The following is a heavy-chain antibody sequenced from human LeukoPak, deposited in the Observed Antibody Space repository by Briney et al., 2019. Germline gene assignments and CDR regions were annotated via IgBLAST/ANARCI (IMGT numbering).Heavy chain of an antibody. CDR3: ARVITVTTQWFDP. D-gene: IGHD4-17*01. J-gene: IGHJ5*02. Sequence: GGSLRLSCAASGFTFSSYSMNWVRQAPGKGLEWVSSISSSSSYIYYADSMKGRFTISRDNAKNSLYLQMNSLRAEDTAVYYCARVITVTTQWFDPWGQGTLVTVSS. V-gene: IGHV3-21*01. CDR1: GFTFSSYS. CDR2: ISSSSSYI.